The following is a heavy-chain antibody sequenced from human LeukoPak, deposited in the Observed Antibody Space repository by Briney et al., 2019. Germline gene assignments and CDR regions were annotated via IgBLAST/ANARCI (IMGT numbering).Heavy chain of an antibody. CDR1: GFTFRSHA. CDR3: ARDLDLDY. CDR2: IYENGGTT. D-gene: IGHD1-1*01. Sequence: GGSLRLSCVGSGFTFRSHAMSWVRQAPEKGLEFVSGIYENGGTTYYADSVKGRFTISRDNSKNTLYLQMNSLRAEDTAVYYCARDLDLDYWGQGTLVTVSS. V-gene: IGHV3-23*01. J-gene: IGHJ4*02.